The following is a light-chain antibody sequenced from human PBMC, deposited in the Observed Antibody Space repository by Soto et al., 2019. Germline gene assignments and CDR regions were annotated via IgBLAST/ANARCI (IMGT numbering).Light chain of an antibody. J-gene: IGKJ2*01. CDR3: QPYNNN. Sequence: DIQMTQSPSTLSASVGDRVTITCRASHSITNWLAWYQHKPGKAPKVLIYDVSTLGSGVPSRFSGSGSGTEFTLTISSLQPDDFATYYCQPYNNNFGQGTKVEIK. CDR1: HSITNW. CDR2: DVS. V-gene: IGKV1-5*01.